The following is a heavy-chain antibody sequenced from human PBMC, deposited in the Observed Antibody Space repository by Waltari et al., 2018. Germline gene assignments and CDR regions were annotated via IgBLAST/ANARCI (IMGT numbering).Heavy chain of an antibody. D-gene: IGHD3-10*01. CDR2: SGSGGST. V-gene: IGHV3-23*01. CDR3: AKLGGSGSSVFDP. J-gene: IGHJ5*02. Sequence: SGSGGSTYYADSVKGRFTISRDNSKNTLYLQMNSLRAEDTAVYYCAKLGGSGSSVFDPWGQGTLVTVSS.